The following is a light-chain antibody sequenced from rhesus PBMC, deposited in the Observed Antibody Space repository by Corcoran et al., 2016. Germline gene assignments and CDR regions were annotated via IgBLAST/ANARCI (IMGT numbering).Light chain of an antibody. CDR1: QSVSSS. CDR2: DAS. V-gene: IGKV3-35*01. J-gene: IGKJ4*01. CDR3: QQSSKWPLT. Sequence: EIVLTQSPATLSLSPGERATLSCRASQSVSSSLAWYQQKPGQAPRLLIYDASSRATGIPDRFSGSWSGTDFTFTISSRETEDVGVYYCQQSSKWPLTFGGGTKVDFK.